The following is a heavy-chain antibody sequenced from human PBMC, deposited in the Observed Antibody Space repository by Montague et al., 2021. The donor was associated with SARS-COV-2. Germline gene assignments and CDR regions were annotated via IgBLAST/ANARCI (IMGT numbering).Heavy chain of an antibody. CDR2: INHRGAS. Sequence: SETLSLTCAVYGGSFSDYYWSWIRQPPGKGLEWIGEINHRGASNYNPSLKSRVSISVDTSKNQFSLYLSSVTAADTAVYYCARGRQHFNMIVVVMTGGEYHFDYWGQGTLVTVSS. V-gene: IGHV4-34*01. D-gene: IGHD3-22*01. J-gene: IGHJ4*02. CDR3: ARGRQHFNMIVVVMTGGEYHFDY. CDR1: GGSFSDYY.